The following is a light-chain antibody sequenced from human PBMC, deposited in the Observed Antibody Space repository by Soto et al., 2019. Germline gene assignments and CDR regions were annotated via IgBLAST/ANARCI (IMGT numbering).Light chain of an antibody. CDR2: GSS. CDR3: QQYTNWPRT. CDR1: QSVSSS. J-gene: IGKJ1*01. V-gene: IGKV3-15*01. Sequence: EIVMTQSPATVSVSPGERATLSCRASQSVSSSLAWYQQKPGQAPRLLIYGSSTRATGIPARFSGSGSGTEFSLTINSLQSEDFAVYYCQQYTNWPRTFGQGTKVEIK.